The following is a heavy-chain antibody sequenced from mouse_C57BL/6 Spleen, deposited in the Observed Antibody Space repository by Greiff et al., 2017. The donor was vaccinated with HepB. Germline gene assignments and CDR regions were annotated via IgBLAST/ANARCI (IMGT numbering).Heavy chain of an antibody. V-gene: IGHV1-82*01. CDR2: IYPGDGDT. CDR3: AHTAQYYFDY. CDR1: GYAFSSSW. D-gene: IGHD1-2*01. Sequence: VMLVESGPELVKPGASVKISCKASGYAFSSSWMNWVKQRPGKGLEWIGRIYPGDGDTNYNGKFKGKATLTADKSSSTAYMQLSSLTSEDSAVYFCAHTAQYYFDYWGQGTTLTVSS. J-gene: IGHJ2*01.